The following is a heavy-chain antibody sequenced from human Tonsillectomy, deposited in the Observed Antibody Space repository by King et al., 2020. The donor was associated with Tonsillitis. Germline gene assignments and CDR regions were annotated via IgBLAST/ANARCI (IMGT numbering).Heavy chain of an antibody. CDR3: AGLMVRKVITSYAMDV. J-gene: IGHJ6*02. CDR2: ISYDGGNQ. CDR1: GFTFSSYG. D-gene: IGHD3-10*01. V-gene: IGHV3-33*05. Sequence: VQLVESGGGVVQPGRSLRLSCAASGFTFSSYGMHWVRQAPGKGLEWVAFISYDGGNQYYADSVKGRFTISRDNSKNTLYLQMNGLRAEDTAVYYCAGLMVRKVITSYAMDVWGQGTTVTVSS.